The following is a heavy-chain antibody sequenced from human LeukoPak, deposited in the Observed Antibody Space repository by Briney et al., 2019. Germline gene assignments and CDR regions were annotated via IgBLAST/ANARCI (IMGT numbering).Heavy chain of an antibody. CDR3: ARHTRGALLTERFDL. V-gene: IGHV4-59*08. Sequence: SETLSLTCTVSGGSISSYYWSWIRQPPGKGLEWIGYIYYSGSTDYNPSLKSRVTISVDTSKNQFSLKLSSVTAADTAVYYCARHTRGALLTERFDLWGRGTLVTVPS. CDR2: IYYSGST. J-gene: IGHJ2*01. CDR1: GGSISSYY. D-gene: IGHD2-15*01.